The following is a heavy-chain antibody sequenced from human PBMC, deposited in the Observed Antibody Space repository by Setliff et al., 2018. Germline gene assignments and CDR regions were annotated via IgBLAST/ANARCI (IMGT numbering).Heavy chain of an antibody. V-gene: IGHV5-51*01. CDR2: IYPSDSHT. J-gene: IGHJ3*02. CDR1: GYTFSRYW. CDR3: ARSPLDDAFDI. Sequence: GESLKISCKASGYTFSRYWIGWVRQMPGKGLEWLGIIYPSDSHTRYSPSFQGQVTISADKSISTVYLHWSSLKASDTAMYYCARSPLDDAFDIWGQGTMVTVSS.